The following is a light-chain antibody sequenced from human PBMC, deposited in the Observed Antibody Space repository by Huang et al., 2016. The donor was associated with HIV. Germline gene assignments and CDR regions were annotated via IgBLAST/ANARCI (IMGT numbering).Light chain of an antibody. Sequence: EIVLTQSPGTLSLSPGERAPLSCRASQSVSSSPVAWYQQKPGQPPRLLIFGASRRATGTPDRFSGSGSETDFTLTISRLEPEDFAVYYCQQYGSSPPYTFGQGTKLELK. CDR1: QSVSSSP. CDR2: GAS. J-gene: IGKJ2*01. CDR3: QQYGSSPPYT. V-gene: IGKV3-20*01.